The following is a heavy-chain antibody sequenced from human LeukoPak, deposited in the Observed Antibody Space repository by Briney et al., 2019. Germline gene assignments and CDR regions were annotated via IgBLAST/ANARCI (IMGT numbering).Heavy chain of an antibody. V-gene: IGHV4-31*03. Sequence: PSETLSLTCTVSGGSISSGGYYWSWIRQHPGKGLEWIGYIYYSGSTYYNPSLKSRVTISVDTSKNQFSLKLSSVTAADTAVYYCAREGATVPHFDYWGQGTLVTVSS. CDR3: AREGATVPHFDY. D-gene: IGHD4-17*01. CDR2: IYYSGST. CDR1: GGSISSGGYY. J-gene: IGHJ4*02.